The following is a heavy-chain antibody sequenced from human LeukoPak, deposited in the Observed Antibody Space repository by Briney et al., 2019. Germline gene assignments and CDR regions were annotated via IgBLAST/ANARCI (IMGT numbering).Heavy chain of an antibody. J-gene: IGHJ4*02. CDR3: ASGQIFVNY. Sequence: PSETLSLTCTVSGGSISRYYWTWIRQPPGKGLEWIGDMSYSGSTNYNPSLKSRVTISIDTSKNQFSLKVTSMTAADTAVYYCASGQIFVNYWGQGTRATVS. V-gene: IGHV4-59*08. CDR2: MSYSGST. CDR1: GGSISRYY. D-gene: IGHD3-3*01.